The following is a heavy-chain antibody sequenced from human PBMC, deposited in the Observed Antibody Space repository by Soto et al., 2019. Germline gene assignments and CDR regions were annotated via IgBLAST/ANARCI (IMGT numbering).Heavy chain of an antibody. D-gene: IGHD3-16*01. V-gene: IGHV3-7*04. J-gene: IGHJ4*02. CDR2: IKEDGSGK. Sequence: EVQLVESGGGLVQPGGSLRLSCAASGFTFSSYWMYWVRQAPGKGLEWVATIKEDGSGKFYGDQLKGRFTISRDNAKNSLYLQMNSLRAEDTAVYYCARVALAGRGTDYWGQGTLVTVSS. CDR3: ARVALAGRGTDY. CDR1: GFTFSSYW.